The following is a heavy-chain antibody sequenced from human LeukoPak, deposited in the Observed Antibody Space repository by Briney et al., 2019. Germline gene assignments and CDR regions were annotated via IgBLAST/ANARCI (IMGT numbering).Heavy chain of an antibody. CDR3: ARDSLAEGYYYGMDV. CDR2: IYYSVST. V-gene: IGHV4-39*02. J-gene: IGHJ6*02. Sequence: SETLSLTCTVSGGSISSTSYYWGWIRQPPGKGLEWNGGIYYSVSTYYNPSLKSRVTISVDTSKKQFSLKLSSVTAADTAVYYCARDSLAEGYYYGMDVWGQGTTVTVSS. D-gene: IGHD2-15*01. CDR1: GGSISSTSYY.